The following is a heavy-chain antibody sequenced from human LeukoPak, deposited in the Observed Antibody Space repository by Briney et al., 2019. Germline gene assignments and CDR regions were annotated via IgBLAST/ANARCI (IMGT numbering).Heavy chain of an antibody. Sequence: GGSLRLSCVASGFNFNDYAMHWVRQAPGKGLEWVSGISWNSGTKDYADSVKGRFIISRDYAQRSLFLQMNSLATEDTAFYYCAKAAANWYFDVWGRGTLVTVSS. V-gene: IGHV3-9*01. D-gene: IGHD6-25*01. CDR3: AKAAANWYFDV. CDR1: GFNFNDYA. CDR2: ISWNSGTK. J-gene: IGHJ2*01.